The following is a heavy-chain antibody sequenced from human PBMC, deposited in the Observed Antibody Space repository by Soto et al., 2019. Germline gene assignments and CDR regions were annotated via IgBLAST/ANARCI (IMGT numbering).Heavy chain of an antibody. CDR1: GYTFTSYA. J-gene: IGHJ6*02. Sequence: ASVKVSCKSFGYTFTSYALHWVRQAPGQRLEWMGWVNTGNGNTEYSQKFQGRVTITRDTSASTAHMELSSLRPEDTAVYYCARVSTTWPYYYGMDVWGQGTTVTVSS. D-gene: IGHD3-16*01. CDR2: VNTGNGNT. CDR3: ARVSTTWPYYYGMDV. V-gene: IGHV1-3*04.